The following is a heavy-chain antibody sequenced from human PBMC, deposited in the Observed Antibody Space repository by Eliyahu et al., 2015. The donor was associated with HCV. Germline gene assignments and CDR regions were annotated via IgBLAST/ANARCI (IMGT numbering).Heavy chain of an antibody. J-gene: IGHJ6*02. CDR3: ARDVREWFDLMWGLRMDV. Sequence: RFTISRDNAKNTLYLQMNSLRAEDTAVYYCARDVREWFDLMWGLRMDVWGQGTTVTVSS. D-gene: IGHD3-3*01. V-gene: IGHV3-74*01.